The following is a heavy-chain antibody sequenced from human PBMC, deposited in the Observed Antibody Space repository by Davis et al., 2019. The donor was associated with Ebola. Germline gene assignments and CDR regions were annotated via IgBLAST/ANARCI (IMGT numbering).Heavy chain of an antibody. CDR3: ARVSGIHYYYDSSGYYSFPNYFDY. V-gene: IGHV4-59*01. J-gene: IGHJ4*02. CDR2: IYYSGST. Sequence: MPGGSLRLSCAASGFTFSDYYMSWIRQHPGKGLEWIGYIYYSGSTNYNPSLKSRVTISVDTSKNQFSLKLSSVTAADTAVYYCARVSGIHYYYDSSGYYSFPNYFDYWGQGTLVTVSS. D-gene: IGHD3-22*01. CDR1: GFTFSDYY.